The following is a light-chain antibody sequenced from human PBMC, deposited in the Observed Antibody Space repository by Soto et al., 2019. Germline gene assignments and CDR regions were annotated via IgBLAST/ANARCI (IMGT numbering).Light chain of an antibody. CDR1: QSVSSY. J-gene: IGKJ1*01. Sequence: EIVLTQSPATLSLSPGERATLSCRASQSVSSYLAWYQQKPGQAPRLLIYDASSRATGIPARFSGSGSGTDFALTISSLEPEDFAVYYCQQRSNWSWTFGQGTKVELK. V-gene: IGKV3-11*01. CDR2: DAS. CDR3: QQRSNWSWT.